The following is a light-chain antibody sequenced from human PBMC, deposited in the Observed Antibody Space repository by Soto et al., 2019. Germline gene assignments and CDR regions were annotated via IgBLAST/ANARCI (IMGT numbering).Light chain of an antibody. Sequence: QSVLTQPPSASGSPEQSVTISCTGTSSDVGGYNYVSWYQQHPGKAPKLMFYEVNKRPSGVPDRFSGSKSGNTASLTVSGLQADDEADYYCNSYAGSNNWVFGGGTKLTVL. CDR2: EVN. CDR1: SSDVGGYNY. CDR3: NSYAGSNNWV. J-gene: IGLJ3*02. V-gene: IGLV2-8*01.